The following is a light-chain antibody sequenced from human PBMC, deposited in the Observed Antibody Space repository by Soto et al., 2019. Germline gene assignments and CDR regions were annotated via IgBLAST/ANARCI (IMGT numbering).Light chain of an antibody. CDR3: QQYGSSRT. CDR1: QSVSSSY. J-gene: IGKJ1*01. CDR2: GAS. Sequence: EIVLTQSPGTLSLSPGERATLSCRASQSVSSSYLAWYQQKPGQAPRLLIYGASSRATGIPDRFSGSGSGTVFTITISRLESEEFAVYYCQQYGSSRTFGQGTKVEIK. V-gene: IGKV3-20*01.